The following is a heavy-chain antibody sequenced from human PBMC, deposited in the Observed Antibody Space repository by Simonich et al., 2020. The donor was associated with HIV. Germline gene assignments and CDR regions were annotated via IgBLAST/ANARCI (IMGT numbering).Heavy chain of an antibody. J-gene: IGHJ4*02. V-gene: IGHV3-9*01. CDR3: AKDKGAYYGSGSPVY. CDR2: ISWNSGSI. D-gene: IGHD3-10*01. Sequence: EVQLVESGGGLVQPGRSLRLSCAASGFTFDDYAMHWVRQAPGKGLGWVSGISWNSGSIGHADSVKGRFTISRDNAKNSLYLQMNSLRAEDTALYYCAKDKGAYYGSGSPVYWGQGTLVTVSS. CDR1: GFTFDDYA.